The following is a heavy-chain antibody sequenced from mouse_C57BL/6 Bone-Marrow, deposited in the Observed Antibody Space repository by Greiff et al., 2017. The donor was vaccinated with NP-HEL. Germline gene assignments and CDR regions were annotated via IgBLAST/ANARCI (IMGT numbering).Heavy chain of an antibody. V-gene: IGHV1-55*01. CDR3: ARRKGLRPCYYAMDY. CDR2: IYPGSGST. CDR1: GYTFTSYW. Sequence: QVQLQQPGAELVKPGASVKMSCKASGYTFTSYWITWVKQRPGQGLEWIGDIYPGSGSTNYNEKFKSKATLTVDTSSSTAYMQLSSLTSEDSAVYYCARRKGLRPCYYAMDYWGQGTSVTVSS. J-gene: IGHJ4*01. D-gene: IGHD3-1*01.